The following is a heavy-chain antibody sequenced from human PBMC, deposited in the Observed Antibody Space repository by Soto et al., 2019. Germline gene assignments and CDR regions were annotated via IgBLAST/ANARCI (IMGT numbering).Heavy chain of an antibody. CDR3: ARVVHYYDSSGYSPSDAFDI. CDR2: ISAYNGNT. V-gene: IGHV1-18*01. Sequence: ASVKVSCKASGYTFTSYGISWVRQAPGQGLEWMGWISAYNGNTNYAQKLQGRVTMTTDTSTSTAYMELRSLRSDDTAVYYCARVVHYYDSSGYSPSDAFDIRGQGTMVTVSS. CDR1: GYTFTSYG. D-gene: IGHD3-22*01. J-gene: IGHJ3*02.